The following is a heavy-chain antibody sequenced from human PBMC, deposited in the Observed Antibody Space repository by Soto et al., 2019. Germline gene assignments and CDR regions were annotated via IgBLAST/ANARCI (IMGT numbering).Heavy chain of an antibody. D-gene: IGHD1-26*01. CDR3: AHRREWDGYFDY. CDR2: IYWDDDK. Sequence: QITLKESGPTLVKPTQTLTPTCTFSGFSLSTSGVGVGWIRQPPGKALEWLALIYWDDDKRYSPSLKSTPTITKDTSKNQVVLTMTNMDPVDTATYYCAHRREWDGYFDYWGQGTLVNVSS. CDR1: GFSLSTSGVG. J-gene: IGHJ4*02. V-gene: IGHV2-5*02.